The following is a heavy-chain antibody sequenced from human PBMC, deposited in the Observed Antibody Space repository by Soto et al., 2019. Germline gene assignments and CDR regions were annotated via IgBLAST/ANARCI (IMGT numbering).Heavy chain of an antibody. Sequence: GGSLRLSCAASGFTFSSYAMSWVRQAPGKGLEWVSAISGSGGSTYYADSVKGRFTISRDNSKNTLYLQMNSLRAEDMAVYYCARSVRAGSFPYYYYAMDVWGQGTTVTVSS. V-gene: IGHV3-23*01. CDR3: ARSVRAGSFPYYYYAMDV. CDR2: ISGSGGST. J-gene: IGHJ6*02. CDR1: GFTFSSYA.